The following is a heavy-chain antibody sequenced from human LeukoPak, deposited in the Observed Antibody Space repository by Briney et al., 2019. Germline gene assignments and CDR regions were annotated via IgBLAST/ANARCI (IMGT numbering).Heavy chain of an antibody. CDR1: GASISSYY. CDR2: IYYSGTT. J-gene: IGHJ4*02. V-gene: IGHV4-59*01. D-gene: IGHD3-22*01. Sequence: PSETLSLTCTVSGASISSYYWSWIRQPPGKGLEWIGYIYYSGTTKYNPSLKSRVTISVDTSKNQFSLNLSSVTAADTAVYYCAKDYYDSSGYVFDYWGQGTLVTVSS. CDR3: AKDYYDSSGYVFDY.